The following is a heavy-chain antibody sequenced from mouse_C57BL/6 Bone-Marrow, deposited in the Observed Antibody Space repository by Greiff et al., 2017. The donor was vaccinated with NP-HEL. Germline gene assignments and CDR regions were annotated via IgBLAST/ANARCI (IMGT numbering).Heavy chain of an antibody. CDR2: IHPNSGST. D-gene: IGHD1-1*01. V-gene: IGHV1-64*01. CDR1: GYTFTSYW. J-gene: IGHJ3*01. CDR3: ARWSTTVVATKGFAY. Sequence: QVQLQQPGAELVKPGASVKLSCKASGYTFTSYWMHWVKQRPGQGLEWIRMIHPNSGSTNYNEKFKSKATLTVDKSSSTAYMQLSSLTSEDSAVYYCARWSTTVVATKGFAYWGQGTLVTVSA.